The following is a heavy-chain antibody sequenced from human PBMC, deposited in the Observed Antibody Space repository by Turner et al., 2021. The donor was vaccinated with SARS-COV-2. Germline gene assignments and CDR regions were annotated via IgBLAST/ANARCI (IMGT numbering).Heavy chain of an antibody. CDR2: FDPEDGET. CDR3: ATCRDGYNWGAFHI. D-gene: IGHD5-12*01. Sequence: VQQVQTGAEVKKPGASVKVSCKFSGYTLTELSMHWVRQAPGKGLEWMGGFDPEDGETIYAQKFQGRVTMTEDTSTDTAYMELSSLRSEDPAVYYCATCRDGYNWGAFHIWGQGTMVTVSS. V-gene: IGHV1-24*01. J-gene: IGHJ3*02. CDR1: GYTLTELS.